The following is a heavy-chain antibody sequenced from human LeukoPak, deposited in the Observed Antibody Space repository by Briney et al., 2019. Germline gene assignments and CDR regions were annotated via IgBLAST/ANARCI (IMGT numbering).Heavy chain of an antibody. J-gene: IGHJ6*02. CDR3: ARGMGIAAVLYYYGMDV. V-gene: IGHV4-59*12. Sequence: SETLSLTCTVSGGSISSYNWSWIRQPPGKGLEWIGYIYHSGSTNYNPSLKSRVTISVDTSKNQFSLKLSSVTAADTAVYYCARGMGIAAVLYYYGMDVWGQGTTVTVSS. CDR1: GGSISSYN. D-gene: IGHD6-13*01. CDR2: IYHSGST.